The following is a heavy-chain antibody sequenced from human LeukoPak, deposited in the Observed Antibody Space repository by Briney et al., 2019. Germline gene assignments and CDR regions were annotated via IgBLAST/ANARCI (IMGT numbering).Heavy chain of an antibody. CDR2: INHSGST. J-gene: IGHJ4*02. CDR3: ARKLLRKFDY. CDR1: GGSFSGYY. D-gene: IGHD2-15*01. V-gene: IGHV4-34*01. Sequence: PSETLSLTCAVYGGSFSGYYWSWIRQPPGKGLEWIGEINHSGSTNYNPSLKSRVTISVDTSKNQFSLKLSPVTAADTAVYYCARKLLRKFDYWGQGTLVTVSS.